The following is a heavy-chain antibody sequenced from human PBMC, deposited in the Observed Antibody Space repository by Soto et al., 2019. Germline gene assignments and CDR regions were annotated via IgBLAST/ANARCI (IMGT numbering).Heavy chain of an antibody. CDR2: INPSGGST. D-gene: IGHD2-21*01. V-gene: IGHV1-46*01. Sequence: ASVKVSCKASGYTFTSYYMHWVRQAPGQGLEWMGIINPSGGSTSYAQKLQGRVTMTRDTSTSTVYMELSSLRSEDTAVYYCARDWGACTPGECYSHGFDLWGQGTLVT. CDR1: GYTFTSYY. CDR3: ARDWGACTPGECYSHGFDL. J-gene: IGHJ3*01.